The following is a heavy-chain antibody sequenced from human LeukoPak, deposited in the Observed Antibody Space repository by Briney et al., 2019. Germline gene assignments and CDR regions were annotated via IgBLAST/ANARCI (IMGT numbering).Heavy chain of an antibody. CDR3: VIFSDCGDGYCPNDY. V-gene: IGHV4-34*01. CDR1: GGSFSGYY. J-gene: IGHJ4*02. CDR2: INHSGIT. D-gene: IGHD3-22*01. Sequence: PSETLSLTCAVYGGSFSGYYWSWIRQPPGKGLEWIGEINHSGITNYNPSLKSRVTISVDTSKNQFSLKLSSVTAADTAVYYCVIFSDCGDGYCPNDYWGQGTLVTVSS.